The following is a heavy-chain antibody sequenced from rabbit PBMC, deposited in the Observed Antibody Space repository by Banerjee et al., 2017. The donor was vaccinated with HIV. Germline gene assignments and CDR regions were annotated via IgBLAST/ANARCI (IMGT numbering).Heavy chain of an antibody. D-gene: IGHD6-1*01. CDR2: IYAGSSGST. V-gene: IGHV1S40*01. CDR1: GFSFSSSYW. Sequence: QSLEESGGDLVKPGASLTLTCTASGFSFSSSYWICWVRQAPGKGLEWIACIYAGSSGSTYYASWAKGRFTISKTSSTTVTLQMTSLTAADTATYFCARTLSYTYDVYVGYAYDYFTLWGQGTLVTVS. CDR3: ARTLSYTYDVYVGYAYDYFTL. J-gene: IGHJ4*01.